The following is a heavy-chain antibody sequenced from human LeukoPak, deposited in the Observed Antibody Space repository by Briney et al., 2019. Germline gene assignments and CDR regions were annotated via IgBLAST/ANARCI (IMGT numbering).Heavy chain of an antibody. Sequence: SETLSLTCTVSGYSISSGYYWGWIRQPPRTGLEWIGSIYHGGSTYYTPSLKSRATISIDTSKNQFSLKLSSVTATDTAVYYCARDRRRRDDSSGYSAIFDYWSQGTLVTVSS. CDR2: IYHGGST. V-gene: IGHV4-38-2*02. CDR1: GYSISSGYY. D-gene: IGHD3-22*01. CDR3: ARDRRRRDDSSGYSAIFDY. J-gene: IGHJ4*02.